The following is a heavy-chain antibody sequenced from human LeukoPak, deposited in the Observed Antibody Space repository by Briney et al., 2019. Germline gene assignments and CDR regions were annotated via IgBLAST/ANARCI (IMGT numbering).Heavy chain of an antibody. CDR2: ISAYNGNT. Sequence: ASVKVSCKASGYTFTSYGISWVRQAPGQGLEWMGWISAYNGNTNYAQKLQGRVTMTTDTSTSTAYMELRSLRSDDTAVYYCARDQTAMVFGYYYYYGMDVWGQGTTVTVSS. J-gene: IGHJ6*02. V-gene: IGHV1-18*01. CDR1: GYTFTSYG. CDR3: ARDQTAMVFGYYYYYGMDV. D-gene: IGHD5-18*01.